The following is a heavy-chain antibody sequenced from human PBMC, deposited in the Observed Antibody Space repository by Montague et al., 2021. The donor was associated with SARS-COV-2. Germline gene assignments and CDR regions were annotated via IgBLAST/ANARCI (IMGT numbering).Heavy chain of an antibody. J-gene: IGHJ4*02. CDR2: VYYSRSS. D-gene: IGHD1-26*01. CDR1: GDSVSHDF. CDR3: VRDPAPSGSGTFYDY. V-gene: IGHV4-59*02. Sequence: SETLSLTCTVPGDSVSHDFWTWIRQPPGKGLEWIGYVYYSRSSSYNPSLRGRVSIAVDTSKNQFSLRLGTVTAADTAIYYCVRDPAPSGSGTFYDYWGQGTLVAVSS.